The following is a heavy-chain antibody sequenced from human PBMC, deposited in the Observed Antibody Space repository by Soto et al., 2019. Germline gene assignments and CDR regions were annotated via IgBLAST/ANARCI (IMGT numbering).Heavy chain of an antibody. V-gene: IGHV3-23*01. J-gene: IGHJ6*02. Sequence: GGSLRLSCAASGFTFSSYAMSWVRQAPGKGLEWVSAISGSGGSTYYADSVKGRFTISRDNSKNTLYLQMNSLRAEDTAVYYCARRSRAEIAARPQLYYHYYGMDVWGQGTTVTVAS. CDR1: GFTFSSYA. CDR2: ISGSGGST. CDR3: ARRSRAEIAARPQLYYHYYGMDV. D-gene: IGHD6-6*01.